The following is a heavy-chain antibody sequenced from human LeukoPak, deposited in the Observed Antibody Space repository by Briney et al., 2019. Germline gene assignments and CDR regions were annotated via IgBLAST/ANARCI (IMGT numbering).Heavy chain of an antibody. CDR1: GYTFASYD. J-gene: IGHJ6*02. CDR3: VRGGTLVRGVTLLSGMDV. CDR2: MNPNSGNT. V-gene: IGHV1-8*01. Sequence: ASVKVSCKTSGYTFASYDINWVRQGTGQGLEWVGLMNPNSGNTGFAQNFQGRLTMTRDTSISTAYMDLSSLRSEDTAVYFCVRGGTLVRGVTLLSGMDVWGQGTTVTVSS. D-gene: IGHD3-10*01.